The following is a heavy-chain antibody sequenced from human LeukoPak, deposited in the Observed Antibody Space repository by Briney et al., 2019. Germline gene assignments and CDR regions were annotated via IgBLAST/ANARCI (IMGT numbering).Heavy chain of an antibody. J-gene: IGHJ4*02. V-gene: IGHV7-4-1*02. CDR1: GYTLTNYA. CDR3: ARDGSGSHLTVDLDY. D-gene: IGHD3-10*01. Sequence: ASVKVSCKASGYTLTNYAMNWVRQTPGQGLEWMGWINTNTGNPTYAQGITGRFVFSVDTSVSTAYLQISSLKAADTAVYYCARDGSGSHLTVDLDYWGQGTLVTISS. CDR2: INTNTGNP.